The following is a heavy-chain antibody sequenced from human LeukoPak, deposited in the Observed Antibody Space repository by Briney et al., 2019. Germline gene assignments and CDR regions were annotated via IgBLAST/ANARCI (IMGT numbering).Heavy chain of an antibody. Sequence: GASVKVSCKASGATFSSYAISWGRQAPGQGLEWRGGIIPIFGTANYAQKFQGRVTITADKSTSTAYMELSSLRSEDTAVYYCAAYSSSSRVFGYWGQGTLVTVSS. CDR1: GATFSSYA. D-gene: IGHD6-6*01. CDR2: IIPIFGTA. CDR3: AAYSSSSRVFGY. V-gene: IGHV1-69*06. J-gene: IGHJ4*02.